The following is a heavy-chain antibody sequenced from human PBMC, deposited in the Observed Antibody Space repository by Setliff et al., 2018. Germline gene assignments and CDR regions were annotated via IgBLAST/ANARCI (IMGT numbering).Heavy chain of an antibody. Sequence: SVKVSCKASGGTFSSYAISWVRQAPGQGLEWMVGIIPIFGTANYAQKFQGRVTMTTDESTSTAYMELSSLRSEDTAVYYCARVYCSGGSCYEGSFDYWGQGTLVTVSS. V-gene: IGHV1-69*05. D-gene: IGHD2-15*01. CDR1: GGTFSSYA. J-gene: IGHJ4*02. CDR2: IIPIFGTA. CDR3: ARVYCSGGSCYEGSFDY.